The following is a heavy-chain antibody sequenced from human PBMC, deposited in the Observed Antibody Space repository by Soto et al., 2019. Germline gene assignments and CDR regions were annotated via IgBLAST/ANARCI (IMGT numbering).Heavy chain of an antibody. CDR2: FDPEDGET. CDR1: GYTLSELA. Sequence: QVQLVQSGAEVKKPGASVKVSCKVSGYTLSELAIQWVRQSPGKGLEWMGGFDPEDGETFYAQKFQGRVTMTEDKSTDTAYMELRSLRSEDTAVYYCAGGYCTRTSCHDYANWGQGTLVAVSS. CDR3: AGGYCTRTSCHDYAN. V-gene: IGHV1-24*01. D-gene: IGHD2-2*01. J-gene: IGHJ4*02.